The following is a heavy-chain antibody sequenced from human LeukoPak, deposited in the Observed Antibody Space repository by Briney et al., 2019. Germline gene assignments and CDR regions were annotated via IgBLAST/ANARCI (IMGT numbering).Heavy chain of an antibody. CDR2: IKVDGSEK. V-gene: IGHV3-7*01. CDR1: GFTFSNYW. Sequence: GGSLRLSRAASGFTFSNYWMSWVRQAPGKGLEWVANIKVDGSEKHYVDSVNGRFTISRDNAKCSLYLQMNSLRAEDTAVYYCARDYCAGDCSWAYLDVWGKGTTVTVSS. D-gene: IGHD2-21*02. J-gene: IGHJ6*03. CDR3: ARDYCAGDCSWAYLDV.